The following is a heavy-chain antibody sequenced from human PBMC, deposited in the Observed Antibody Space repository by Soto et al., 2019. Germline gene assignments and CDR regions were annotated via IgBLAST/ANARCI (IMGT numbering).Heavy chain of an antibody. CDR1: GFTFTDYT. V-gene: IGHV3-21*01. Sequence: EVQLVASGGGLVNPGGSLRLSCAASGFTFTDYTMNWVRQAPGKGLEWVSSISSGSNSIYYVDSLKGRFTISRANAKNSLFLQMSSLRAEDTAVYYCARTHIVVAPPPTNVYFPMDVWGKGTTVTVSS. CDR3: ARTHIVVAPPPTNVYFPMDV. D-gene: IGHD2-15*01. CDR2: ISSGSNSI. J-gene: IGHJ6*03.